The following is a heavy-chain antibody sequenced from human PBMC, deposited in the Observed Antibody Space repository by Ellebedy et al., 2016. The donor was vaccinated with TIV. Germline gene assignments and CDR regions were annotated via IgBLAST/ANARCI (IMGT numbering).Heavy chain of an antibody. V-gene: IGHV4-59*12. CDR2: IHYSGST. D-gene: IGHD2-15*01. CDR3: ARGPQRIAPYCSGGSCYTLRGYYMDV. CDR1: GGSISSYY. Sequence: SETLSLTXTVSGGSISSYYWSWIRQPPGKGLEWIGYIHYSGSTNYNPSLKSRVTISVDTSKNQFSLKLSSVTAADTAVYYCARGPQRIAPYCSGGSCYTLRGYYMDVWGKGTTVTVSS. J-gene: IGHJ6*03.